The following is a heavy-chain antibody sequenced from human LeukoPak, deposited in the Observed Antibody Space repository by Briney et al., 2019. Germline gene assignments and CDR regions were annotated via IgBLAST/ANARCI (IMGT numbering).Heavy chain of an antibody. D-gene: IGHD1-26*01. CDR1: GFTFINAW. CDR2: IKAKAHGGTI. J-gene: IGHJ4*02. CDR3: TTDGVGVEGATYDN. Sequence: PGGSLRLSCAASGFTFINAWMAWVRQAQGKGLELVGRIKAKAHGGTIEYAAPVKGRFTISRDDSKNTLSLQMNSLNTEDTAVYYCTTDGVGVEGATYDNWGQGTMVSVSS. V-gene: IGHV3-15*01.